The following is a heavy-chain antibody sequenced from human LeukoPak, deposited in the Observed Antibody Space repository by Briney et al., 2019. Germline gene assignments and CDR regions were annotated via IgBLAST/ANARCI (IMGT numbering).Heavy chain of an antibody. CDR1: GGSIGSNY. V-gene: IGHV4-59*08. CDR2: IYYTGGT. CDR3: AKYGNSGWVVDN. Sequence: PSETLSLTCTVSGGSIGSNYWTWIRQPPGKGLEYIGYIYYTGGTNYNPSLKSRVTISVDTSKNQFSLKLSSVTAADTAVYFCAKYGNSGWVVDNWGQGTLVTVSS. D-gene: IGHD6-19*01. J-gene: IGHJ4*02.